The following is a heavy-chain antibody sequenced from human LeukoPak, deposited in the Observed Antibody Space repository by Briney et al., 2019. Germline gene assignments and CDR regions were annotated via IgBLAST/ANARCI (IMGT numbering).Heavy chain of an antibody. CDR2: ISSSSTYI. V-gene: IGHV3-21*01. CDR1: GFTLSSYS. J-gene: IGHJ4*02. Sequence: GGSLRLSCAASGFTLSSYSMNWVRQAPGKGLDRVSCISSSSTYIYYAHSVKGRFTISRDNAKNSLHLQMDSLRVEDTAVYYCARSYYDILTGQPYYFDYWGQGALVTVSS. D-gene: IGHD3-9*01. CDR3: ARSYYDILTGQPYYFDY.